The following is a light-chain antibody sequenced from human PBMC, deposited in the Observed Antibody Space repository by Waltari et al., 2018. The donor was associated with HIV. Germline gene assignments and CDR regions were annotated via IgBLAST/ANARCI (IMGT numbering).Light chain of an antibody. CDR1: QSVSSY. CDR3: QQRSHWPRGGLT. J-gene: IGKJ4*01. Sequence: EIVLTQSPATLSLSPGERATLSCRASQSVSSYLAWYQQKPGQAPRLLIYDASNRATGIPARFSGSGSGTDFPLTISSLEPEDFAVYYCQQRSHWPRGGLTFGGGTKVEIK. CDR2: DAS. V-gene: IGKV3-11*01.